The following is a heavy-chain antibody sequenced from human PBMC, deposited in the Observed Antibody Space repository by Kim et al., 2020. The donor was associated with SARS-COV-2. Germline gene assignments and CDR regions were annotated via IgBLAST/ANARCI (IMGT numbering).Heavy chain of an antibody. J-gene: IGHJ4*01. CDR3: ARGTSYYDDSSSFFFDY. CDR1: GYTFISHA. V-gene: IGHV7-4-1*02. CDR2: IDTNTGDP. Sequence: ASVKVSCKASGYTFISHAINWVRQAPGQGLEWMGWIDTNTGDPSYAQGFTGRLVFSLDTSVSTAYLQITSLKAEDTAVYYCARGTSYYDDSSSFFFDYWG. D-gene: IGHD3-22*01.